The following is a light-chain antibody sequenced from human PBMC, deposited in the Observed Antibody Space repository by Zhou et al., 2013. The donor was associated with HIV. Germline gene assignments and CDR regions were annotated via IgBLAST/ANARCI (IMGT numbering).Light chain of an antibody. CDR3: QQFITYPQT. V-gene: IGKV1-13*02. CDR1: QDISSA. J-gene: IGKJ5*01. CDR2: DAS. Sequence: AIQLTQSPSSLSASVGDRVTLTCRASQDISSALAWYQQKPGKPPKLLIYDASNLEIGVPSRFSGSGSGTDFTLTISSLQPEDFATYYCQQFITYPQTFGQGTRLEIK.